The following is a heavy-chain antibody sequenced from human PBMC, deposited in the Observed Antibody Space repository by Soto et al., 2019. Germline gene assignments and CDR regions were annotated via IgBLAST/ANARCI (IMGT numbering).Heavy chain of an antibody. CDR1: GFSFSNYG. CDR2: IWFDGNNK. D-gene: IGHD2-21*02. J-gene: IGHJ4*02. V-gene: IGHV3-33*01. CDR3: ARDREARIRLVTPADD. Sequence: QVQLVESGGGVVQPGTSLRLSCVTSGFSFSNYGIHWVRQAPGKGLEWVGVIWFDGNNKFYGDSVKGRFAISRDNFKDTVYLQMARLRGDDTAIYFCARDREARIRLVTPADDWGEGTLVTVSA.